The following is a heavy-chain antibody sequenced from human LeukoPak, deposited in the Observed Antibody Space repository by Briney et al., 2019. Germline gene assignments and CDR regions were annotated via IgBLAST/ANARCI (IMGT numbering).Heavy chain of an antibody. CDR3: ATDLSYYYDSSGYSH. Sequence: ASVKVSCKASGYTFTGYYMHWVRQAPGQGLEWMGWINPNSGGTNYAQKFQGWVTMTEDTSTDTAYMELSSLRSEDTAVYYCATDLSYYYDSSGYSHWGQGTLVTVSS. D-gene: IGHD3-22*01. CDR2: INPNSGGT. V-gene: IGHV1-2*04. J-gene: IGHJ4*02. CDR1: GYTFTGYY.